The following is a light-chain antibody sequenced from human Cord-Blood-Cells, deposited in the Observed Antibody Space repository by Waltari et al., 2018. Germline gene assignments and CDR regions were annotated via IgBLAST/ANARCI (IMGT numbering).Light chain of an antibody. CDR3: QQYGSSFT. V-gene: IGKV3-20*01. J-gene: IGKJ3*01. CDR2: GAS. CDR1: QSVSSSY. Sequence: EIVLSQSPGTLSSSSGATATLSCRDSQSVSSSYLAWYQQKPGQAPRLLIYGASSRATGIPDRFSGSGSGTDFTLTISRLEPEDFAVYYCQQYGSSFTFGPGTKVDIK.